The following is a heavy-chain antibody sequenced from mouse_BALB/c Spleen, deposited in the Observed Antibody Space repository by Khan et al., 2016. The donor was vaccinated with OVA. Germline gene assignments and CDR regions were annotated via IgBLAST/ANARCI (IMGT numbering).Heavy chain of an antibody. D-gene: IGHD3-3*01. J-gene: IGHJ3*01. CDR2: ITSGGSF. CDR1: GYSITSGYY. Sequence: EVQLQASGPGLVKPSQSLSLTCSVTGYSITSGYYWNWIRQFPGNKLEWMGYITSGGSFNYSPSLKNRISITRDTSNNQFFLKLNSVTPEDTATYYCARAGRWFDYWGQGTLVTVSA. CDR3: ARAGRWFDY. V-gene: IGHV3-6*02.